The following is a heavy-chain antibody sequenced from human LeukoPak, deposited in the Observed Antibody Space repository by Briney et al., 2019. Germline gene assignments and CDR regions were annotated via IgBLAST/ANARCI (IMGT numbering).Heavy chain of an antibody. J-gene: IGHJ5*02. CDR3: ARGRSLSSSGSVSWFDP. CDR2: INPSGGST. CDR1: GYTFTSSY. Sequence: GASVKVSCKASGYTFTSSYMHWVRQAPGQGLEWMGIINPSGGSTSYAQKFQGRVTMTRDTSTSTVYMELSSLRSEDTAVYYCARGRSLSSSGSVSWFDPWGQGTLVTVSS. V-gene: IGHV1-46*01. D-gene: IGHD6-19*01.